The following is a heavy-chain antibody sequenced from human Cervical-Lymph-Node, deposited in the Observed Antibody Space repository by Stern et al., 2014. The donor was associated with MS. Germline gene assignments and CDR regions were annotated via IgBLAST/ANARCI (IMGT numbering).Heavy chain of an antibody. J-gene: IGHJ3*02. V-gene: IGHV1-2*02. CDR1: GYTFSGYY. Sequence: QVQLVQSGAEVKKPGASVRVSCKTSGYTFSGYYIHWVRQAPGQGLEWMGWINPKTGGTNYEQKLEGRVTMTRDTSITTAFMELTSLKSDDTAVYYCARGGYLLIGDLYDLLDIWGQGTEVTVAS. D-gene: IGHD2/OR15-2a*01. CDR2: INPKTGGT. CDR3: ARGGYLLIGDLYDLLDI.